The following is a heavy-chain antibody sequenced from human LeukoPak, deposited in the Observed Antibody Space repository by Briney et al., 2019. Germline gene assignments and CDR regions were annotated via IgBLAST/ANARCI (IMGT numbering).Heavy chain of an antibody. Sequence: GGSLRLSCAASGFTFSSYAMSWVRQAPGKGLEWVSAISGSGGSTYYADSVKGRFTISRDNSKNTLYLQMNSLRAEDTAVYYCAKGTIQYQLLSMFDFWGQGTLVTVSS. CDR2: ISGSGGST. J-gene: IGHJ4*02. D-gene: IGHD2-2*01. CDR3: AKGTIQYQLLSMFDF. V-gene: IGHV3-23*01. CDR1: GFTFSSYA.